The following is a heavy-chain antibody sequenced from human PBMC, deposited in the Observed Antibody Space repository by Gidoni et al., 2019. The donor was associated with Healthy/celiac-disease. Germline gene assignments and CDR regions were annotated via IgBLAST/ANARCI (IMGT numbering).Heavy chain of an antibody. V-gene: IGHV1-69*01. Sequence: QVQLVQSGAEVKKPGSSVKVSCKASGGTFSSYAISWVRQAPGQGLEWMGGIIPIFGTANYAQKFQVRVPIPPDEPTSTAYMELSSLRSEDTAVYYCAREGGGSYYGGYFDYWGQGTLVTVSS. CDR2: IIPIFGTA. J-gene: IGHJ4*02. CDR1: GGTFSSYA. D-gene: IGHD1-26*01. CDR3: AREGGGSYYGGYFDY.